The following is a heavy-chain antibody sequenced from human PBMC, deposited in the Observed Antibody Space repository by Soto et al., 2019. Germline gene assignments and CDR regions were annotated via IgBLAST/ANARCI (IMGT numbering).Heavy chain of an antibody. CDR2: IYWADDK. D-gene: IGHD2-15*01. Sequence: QITLKESGPTLVKPTQTLTLTCTFSGFSLSTSGVGVGWIRQPPGKALEWLALIYWADDKRYSPSLKSRLTITKDTSKNQVVLTMTNIDPVDTATYYSAHFIFSGGSCYPYYFDYWGQGTLVTVSS. CDR1: GFSLSTSGVG. CDR3: AHFIFSGGSCYPYYFDY. J-gene: IGHJ4*02. V-gene: IGHV2-5*02.